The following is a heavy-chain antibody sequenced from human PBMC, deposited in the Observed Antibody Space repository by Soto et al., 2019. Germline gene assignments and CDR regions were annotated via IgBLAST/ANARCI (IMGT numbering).Heavy chain of an antibody. CDR1: GFTFTSYA. V-gene: IGHV1-18*01. CDR3: AGDFTGWPPDGVDS. Sequence: QVHLVQSGAEVKKPGASVKVSCKASGFTFTSYAITWVRQAPGQGREWMGWISAYNGNTKYAQNRQGRVTMTTDTSTRTAYMELGSLTSDDTAVYYCAGDFTGWPPDGVDSWGQGTLVTVSS. CDR2: ISAYNGNT. D-gene: IGHD3-16*01. J-gene: IGHJ4*02.